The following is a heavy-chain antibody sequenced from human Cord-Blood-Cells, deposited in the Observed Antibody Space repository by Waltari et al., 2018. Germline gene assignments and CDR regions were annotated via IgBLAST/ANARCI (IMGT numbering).Heavy chain of an antibody. CDR3: ARDQPPGVVAATFIDYYYYGMDV. J-gene: IGHJ6*02. D-gene: IGHD2-15*01. Sequence: QVQLVQSGAEVKKPGASVKVYCKASGYTFTSYGISWVRQAPGQGLEWMGWISAYNGNTNYAQKLQGRVTMTTDTSTSTAYMELMSLRSDDTAVYYCARDQPPGVVAATFIDYYYYGMDVWGQGTTVTVSS. CDR1: GYTFTSYG. V-gene: IGHV1-18*01. CDR2: ISAYNGNT.